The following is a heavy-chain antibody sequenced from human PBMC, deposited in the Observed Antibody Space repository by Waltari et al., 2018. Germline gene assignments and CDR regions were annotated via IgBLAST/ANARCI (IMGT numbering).Heavy chain of an antibody. J-gene: IGHJ3*02. CDR2: FDPEDGET. V-gene: IGHV1-24*01. CDR3: ATDLLGLEGDAFDI. D-gene: IGHD2-15*01. CDR1: GYTLTELS. Sequence: QVQLVQSGAEVKKPGASVKVSCKVSGYTLTELSMHWVRPAPGKGLEWMGGFDPEDGETIYAQKFKGRVTMTEDTSTDTAYMELSSLRSEDTAVYYCATDLLGLEGDAFDIWGQGTMVTVSS.